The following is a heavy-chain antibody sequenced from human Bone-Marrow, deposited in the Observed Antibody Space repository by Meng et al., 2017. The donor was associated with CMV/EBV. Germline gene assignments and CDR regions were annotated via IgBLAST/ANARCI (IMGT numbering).Heavy chain of an antibody. J-gene: IGHJ6*02. Sequence: GESLKISCAASGFTFSSYSMNWVRQAPGKGLEWVSNISSSSSTIYYADSVKGRFTISRDNAKNSLYLQMNSLRAEDTAVYYCARDPNTYYDFWSGLYGMDVWGQGTTVTVSS. CDR1: GFTFSSYS. CDR3: ARDPNTYYDFWSGLYGMDV. D-gene: IGHD3-3*01. V-gene: IGHV3-48*04. CDR2: ISSSSSTI.